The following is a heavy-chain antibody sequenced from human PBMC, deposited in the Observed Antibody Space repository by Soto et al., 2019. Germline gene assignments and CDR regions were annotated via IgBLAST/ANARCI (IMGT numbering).Heavy chain of an antibody. Sequence: QITLKESGPTLVKPTQTLTLTCTFSGFSLSTSGVGVGWIRQPPGKALEWLALIYWNDDKRYSPSLKSRLTITKDTSKNQVVLTMTNMDPVDTAAYYCAHRNPARHLDYWGQGTLVTVSS. D-gene: IGHD6-6*01. V-gene: IGHV2-5*01. CDR1: GFSLSTSGVG. J-gene: IGHJ4*02. CDR3: AHRNPARHLDY. CDR2: IYWNDDK.